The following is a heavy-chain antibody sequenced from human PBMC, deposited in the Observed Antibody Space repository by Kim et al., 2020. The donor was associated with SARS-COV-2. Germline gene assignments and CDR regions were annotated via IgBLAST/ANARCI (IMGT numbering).Heavy chain of an antibody. CDR1: GGSISGYY. V-gene: IGHV4-59*01. J-gene: IGHJ4*02. D-gene: IGHD3-22*01. Sequence: SETLSLTCTVSGGSISGYYWSWMRQPPGKGLEWIGYIYSSGSTKYNPSLESRVTISGDTSRNQFSLRLTSVTAADTAVYYCSRAYDNSGYYYFWGQGTLVTVSP. CDR3: SRAYDNSGYYYF. CDR2: IYSSGST.